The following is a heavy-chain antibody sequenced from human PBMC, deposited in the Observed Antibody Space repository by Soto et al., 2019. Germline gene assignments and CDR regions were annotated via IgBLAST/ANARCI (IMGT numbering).Heavy chain of an antibody. D-gene: IGHD2-2*01. CDR2: IYTSGST. J-gene: IGHJ4*03. CDR3: ARACSSNSCYDVFDY. Sequence: NPSETLSLTCTVSGGSISSYYWSWIRQPAGKGLEWIGRIYTSGSTNYNPSLKSRVTMSVDTSKNQFSLKLSSVTAADTAVYYCARACSSNSCYDVFDYWGQGTTVTVSS. CDR1: GGSISSYY. V-gene: IGHV4-4*07.